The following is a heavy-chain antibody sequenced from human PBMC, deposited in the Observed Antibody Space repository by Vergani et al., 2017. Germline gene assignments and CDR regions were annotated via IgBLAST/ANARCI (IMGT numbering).Heavy chain of an antibody. V-gene: IGHV1-46*03. CDR3: ARGLRITMVRGVIIYYFDY. J-gene: IGHJ4*02. D-gene: IGHD3-10*01. CDR1: GYTFTSYY. CDR2: INPSGGST. Sequence: QVQLVQSGAEVKKPGASVKVSCKASGYTFTSYYMHWVRQAPGQGLEWMGIINPSGGSTSYAQKFQGRVTMTRDTSTSTVYMELSSLRSEDTAVYYSARGLRITMVRGVIIYYFDYWGQGTLVTVSS.